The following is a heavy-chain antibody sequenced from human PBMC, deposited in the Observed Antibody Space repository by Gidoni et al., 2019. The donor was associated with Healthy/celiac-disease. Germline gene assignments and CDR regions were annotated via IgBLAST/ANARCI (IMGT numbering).Heavy chain of an antibody. V-gene: IGHV4-39*01. CDR3: ARLDLAAAGYTDY. CDR2: IYYSGST. D-gene: IGHD6-13*01. CDR1: GGSISSSSYY. J-gene: IGHJ4*02. Sequence: QLQLQESGPGLVKPSETLSLTCTVPGGSISSSSYYWGWIRQPPGKGLEWIGSIYYSGSTYYNPSLKSRVTISVDTSKNQFSLKLSSVTAADTAVYYCARLDLAAAGYTDYWGQGTLVTVSS.